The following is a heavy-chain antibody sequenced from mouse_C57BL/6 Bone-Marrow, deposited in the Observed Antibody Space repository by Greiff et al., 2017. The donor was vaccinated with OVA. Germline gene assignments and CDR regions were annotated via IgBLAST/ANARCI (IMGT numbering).Heavy chain of an antibody. CDR1: GFTFSDYY. V-gene: IGHV5-12*01. Sequence: DVHLVESGGGLVQPGGSLKLSCAASGFTFSDYYMYWVRQTPEKRLEWVAYISNGGGSTYYPDTVKGLITNTKNKTKNTLYQQMSHVKSEDRGMYYCARDTNYGIEYWGQGTTLTVSS. CDR2: ISNGGGST. CDR3: ARDTNYGIEY. J-gene: IGHJ2*01. D-gene: IGHD1-1*02.